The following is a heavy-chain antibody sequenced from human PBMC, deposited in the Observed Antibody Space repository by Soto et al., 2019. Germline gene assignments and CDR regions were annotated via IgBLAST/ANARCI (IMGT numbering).Heavy chain of an antibody. CDR3: AREGNLGRWLQPLDF. D-gene: IGHD5-12*01. Sequence: SETLSLTCSVSGGPISSGDWTWILHPPGRGLEWIGYIYLGGSINYNPSLKSRVTMSVDTSKNQFSLKLISVTAADTAKYFCAREGNLGRWLQPLDFWGQGTLVTGSS. CDR2: IYLGGSI. J-gene: IGHJ4*02. CDR1: GGPISSGD. V-gene: IGHV4-59*01.